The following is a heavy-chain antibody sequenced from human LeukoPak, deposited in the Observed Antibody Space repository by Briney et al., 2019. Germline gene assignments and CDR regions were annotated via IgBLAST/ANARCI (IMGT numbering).Heavy chain of an antibody. Sequence: SETLSLTCTVSGGSISSGGYYWSWIRQHPGKGLEWVGYIYYSGSTYYNPSLKSRVTISVDTSKNQFSLKLSSVTAADTAVYYCAREVLWFGEFPPHFDYWGQGTLVTVSS. CDR1: GGSISSGGYY. CDR3: AREVLWFGEFPPHFDY. D-gene: IGHD3-10*01. CDR2: IYYSGST. J-gene: IGHJ4*02. V-gene: IGHV4-31*03.